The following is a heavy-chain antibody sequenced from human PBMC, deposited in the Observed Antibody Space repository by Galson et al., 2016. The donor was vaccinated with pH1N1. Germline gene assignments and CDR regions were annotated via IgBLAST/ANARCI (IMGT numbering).Heavy chain of an antibody. Sequence: SLRLSCAASGFTFSRYSMDWVRQAPGKGLEWVSSISSSSNYIYYADSVKGRFTISRDNAKNSLYLQMNSLRAEDTAVYYCARDQAIELSDAFDIWGQGTMVTVSS. J-gene: IGHJ3*02. CDR3: ARDQAIELSDAFDI. D-gene: IGHD1-7*01. CDR2: ISSSSNYI. CDR1: GFTFSRYS. V-gene: IGHV3-21*01.